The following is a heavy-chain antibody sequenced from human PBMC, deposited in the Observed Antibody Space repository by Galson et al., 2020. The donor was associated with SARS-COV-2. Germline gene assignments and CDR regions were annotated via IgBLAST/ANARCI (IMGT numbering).Heavy chain of an antibody. D-gene: IGHD2-8*01. J-gene: IGHJ5*02. Sequence: GGSLRLSCKGSGYSFTSYWISWVRQMPGKGLEWMGRIDPSDSYTNYSPSFQGHVTISADKSISTAYLQWSSLKASDTAMYYCARHALYCTNGVCYYWFDPWGQGTLVTVSS. CDR2: IDPSDSYT. CDR1: GYSFTSYW. V-gene: IGHV5-10-1*01. CDR3: ARHALYCTNGVCYYWFDP.